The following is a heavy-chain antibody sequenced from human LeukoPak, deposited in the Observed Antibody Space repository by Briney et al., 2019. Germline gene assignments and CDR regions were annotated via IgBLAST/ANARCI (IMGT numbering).Heavy chain of an antibody. CDR3: AREYLGIAAGTRVYYYYGMDV. D-gene: IGHD6-13*01. J-gene: IGHJ6*02. V-gene: IGHV1-46*01. CDR1: GYTFTSYY. Sequence: ASVKVSCKASGYTFTSYYMHWVRQTPGQGLEWMGIINPSGGSTSYAQKFQGRVTMTRDTSTSTVYMELSSLRAEDTAVYYCAREYLGIAAGTRVYYYYGMDVWGQGTTVTVSS. CDR2: INPSGGST.